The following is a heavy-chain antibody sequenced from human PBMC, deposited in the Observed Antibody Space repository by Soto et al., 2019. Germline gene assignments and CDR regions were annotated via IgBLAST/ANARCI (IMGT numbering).Heavy chain of an antibody. CDR3: ARQGPYGDHAH. D-gene: IGHD4-17*01. J-gene: IGHJ4*02. CDR2: DGAGGTI. Sequence: PGGSLRLSCVVSGFTLSSYTMSWVRQAPGKGLEWVSHDGAGGTILYADSVKGRFTVSRDNAKNSLYLQMNSLRNEYTSVYYCARQGPYGDHAHLGQGTLVTVSS. CDR1: GFTLSSYT. V-gene: IGHV3-48*02.